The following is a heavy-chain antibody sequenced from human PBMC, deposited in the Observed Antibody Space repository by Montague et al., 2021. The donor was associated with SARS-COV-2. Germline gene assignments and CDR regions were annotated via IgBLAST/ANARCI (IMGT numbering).Heavy chain of an antibody. J-gene: IGHJ3*02. Sequence: TRSLTCTVSGGSISSGGYYWSWIRQHPGKGLEWIGYICYSGSTYYNPSLKSRVTISVDTSKNQFSLKLSSVTAADTAVYYCARAHITMIVVVDAFDIWGQGTMVTVSS. CDR1: GGSISSGGYY. V-gene: IGHV4-31*03. CDR2: ICYSGST. D-gene: IGHD3-22*01. CDR3: ARAHITMIVVVDAFDI.